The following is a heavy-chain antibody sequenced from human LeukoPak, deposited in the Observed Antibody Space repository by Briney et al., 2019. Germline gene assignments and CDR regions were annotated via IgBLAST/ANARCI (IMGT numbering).Heavy chain of an antibody. J-gene: IGHJ5*02. D-gene: IGHD3-9*01. V-gene: IGHV4-39*01. CDR2: IYYSGST. CDR1: GGSISSSSYY. CDR3: ARNILTGYSVAQMLFDP. Sequence: PSETLSLTCTVSGGSISSSSYYWGWIRQPPGKGLEWIGSIYYSGSTYYNPSLKSRVTISVDTSKNQFSLKLSSVTAADTAVYYCARNILTGYSVAQMLFDPWGQGTLVTVSS.